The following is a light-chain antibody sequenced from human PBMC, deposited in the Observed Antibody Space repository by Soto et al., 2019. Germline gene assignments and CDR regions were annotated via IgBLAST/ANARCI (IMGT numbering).Light chain of an antibody. CDR3: HQYNTGLRT. V-gene: IGKV3-15*01. CDR1: QNVATN. Sequence: TVMTQSPVTLSVSLGERATLSCRASQNVATNMAWYQQKPGQPPRLLVYGAYIRAPGDPARFSGSGSETQFTLTINRLQSDEFAMYYCHQYNTGLRTFGRGTRVEV. CDR2: GAY. J-gene: IGKJ1*01.